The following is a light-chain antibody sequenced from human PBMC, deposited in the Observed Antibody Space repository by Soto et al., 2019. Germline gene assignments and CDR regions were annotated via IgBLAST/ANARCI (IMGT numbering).Light chain of an antibody. Sequence: DILMTQSPSSVSASVGARVTITCRASQAIGTWLAWFQQKPGEAPNLLIYAASSLQSGVPSRFSGSGSGTDFPLPFSSLQPEDFAPYYCQQANSFPLTFGGGTKVEI. CDR3: QQANSFPLT. CDR1: QAIGTW. J-gene: IGKJ4*01. V-gene: IGKV1-12*01. CDR2: AAS.